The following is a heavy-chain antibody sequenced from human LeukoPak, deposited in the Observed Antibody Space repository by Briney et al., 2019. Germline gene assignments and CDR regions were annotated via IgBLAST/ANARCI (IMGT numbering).Heavy chain of an antibody. CDR1: GGSISSSSYY. CDR3: ARGGTWAFDI. Sequence: SETLSLTCTVSGGSISSSSYYWGWIRQPPGKGLEWIGSIYYSGSTYYNPSLKSRVTISVDTSKNQFSPKLSSVTAADTAVYYCARGGTWAFDIWGQGTMVTVSS. D-gene: IGHD1-14*01. CDR2: IYYSGST. V-gene: IGHV4-39*01. J-gene: IGHJ3*02.